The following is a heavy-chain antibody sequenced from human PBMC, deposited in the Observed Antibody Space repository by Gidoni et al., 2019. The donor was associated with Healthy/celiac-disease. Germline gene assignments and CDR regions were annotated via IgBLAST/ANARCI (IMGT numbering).Heavy chain of an antibody. CDR2: IYYSGST. CDR3: ATNTPETNYYDSSGSFGY. Sequence: QVQLQESGPGLVKPSQTLSLTCTVPGGSISSGDYHWSWIRQPPGKGLEWIGYIYYSGSTSYNPSLKSRVTISVDTSKNQFSLKLSSVTAADTAVYYCATNTPETNYYDSSGSFGYWGQGTLVTVSS. J-gene: IGHJ4*02. CDR1: GGSISSGDYH. V-gene: IGHV4-30-4*01. D-gene: IGHD3-22*01.